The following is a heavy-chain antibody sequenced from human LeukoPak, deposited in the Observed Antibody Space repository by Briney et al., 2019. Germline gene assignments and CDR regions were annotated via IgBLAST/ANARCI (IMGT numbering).Heavy chain of an antibody. J-gene: IGHJ4*02. CDR2: ISGSGGST. V-gene: IGHV3-66*01. CDR1: GFTVSSNY. Sequence: GGSLRLSCAASGFTVSSNYMSWVRQAPGKGLEWVSAISGSGGSTYYADSVKGRFTISRDNSKNTLYLQMNSLRAEDTAVYYCARVEQEYYFDYWGQGTLVTVSS. CDR3: ARVEQEYYFDY. D-gene: IGHD1/OR15-1a*01.